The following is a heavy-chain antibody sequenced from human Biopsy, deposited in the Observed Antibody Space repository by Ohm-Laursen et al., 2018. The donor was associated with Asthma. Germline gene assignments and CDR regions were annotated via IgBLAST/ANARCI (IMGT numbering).Heavy chain of an antibody. Sequence: GSSVKVSCKASGGTFSSHSIGWVRQAPGQWLEWMGGIIPIFDTPNYAQKFQGRVTITADESTTTAYMELSSLRSEDTAVYYCVTSGGDYGYFGLDVWGQGTTVTVSS. CDR2: IIPIFDTP. V-gene: IGHV1-69*01. D-gene: IGHD4-17*01. CDR3: VTSGGDYGYFGLDV. CDR1: GGTFSSHS. J-gene: IGHJ6*02.